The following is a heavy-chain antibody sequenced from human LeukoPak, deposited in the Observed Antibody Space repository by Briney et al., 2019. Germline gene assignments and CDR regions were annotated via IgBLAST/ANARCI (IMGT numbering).Heavy chain of an antibody. CDR2: INHSGST. D-gene: IGHD1-14*01. CDR3: ARDPRRYRRAFDI. J-gene: IGHJ3*02. CDR1: GGSFSGYY. Sequence: PSGTLSLTCAVYGGSFSGYYWSWIRQPSGKGLEWIGEINHSGSTNYNPSLKSRVTISVDTSKNQFSLKLSSVTAADTAVYYCARDPRRYRRAFDIWGQGTMVTVSS. V-gene: IGHV4-34*01.